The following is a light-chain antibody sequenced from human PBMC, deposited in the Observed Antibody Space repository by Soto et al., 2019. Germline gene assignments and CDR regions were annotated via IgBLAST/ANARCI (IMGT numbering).Light chain of an antibody. Sequence: EIVLTQSPGTLSLSPGERATLSCRASQSVSSSYLAWYQQKPGQAPRLLIYAASSRATGIPDSFSGSGSGTDFTLTISRLEPEDFAVYYCQQYSSSPVTFGQGTRLEIK. CDR2: AAS. CDR1: QSVSSSY. V-gene: IGKV3-20*01. CDR3: QQYSSSPVT. J-gene: IGKJ5*01.